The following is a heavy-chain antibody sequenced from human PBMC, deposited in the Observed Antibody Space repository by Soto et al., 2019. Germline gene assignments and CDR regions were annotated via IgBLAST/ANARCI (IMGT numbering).Heavy chain of an antibody. V-gene: IGHV3-30-3*01. Sequence: QVQLVESGGGVVQPGRSLRLSCVASGFPFSSYPMHWVRQAPGKGPEWVAVISYDGSKKYYADSVKGRFTISRDNSKNTFFLQMNSLRADDTAVYYCGRIDDEVDYWGQGTLVTVSS. CDR3: GRIDDEVDY. D-gene: IGHD3-3*01. J-gene: IGHJ4*02. CDR1: GFPFSSYP. CDR2: ISYDGSKK.